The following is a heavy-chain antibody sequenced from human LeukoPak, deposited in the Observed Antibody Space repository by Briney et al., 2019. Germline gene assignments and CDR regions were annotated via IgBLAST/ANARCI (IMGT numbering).Heavy chain of an antibody. CDR3: ARWLGAIAWPYYFDY. J-gene: IGHJ4*02. D-gene: IGHD3-16*02. Sequence: GGSLRLSCAASEFTFSSYSMNWVRQAPGKGLEWVSSISSSSEFIYYADSVKGRFTISRDNARNSLYLQMNSLGAEDTAVYYCARWLGAIAWPYYFDYWGQGTLVTVSS. CDR2: ISSSSEFI. CDR1: EFTFSSYS. V-gene: IGHV3-21*01.